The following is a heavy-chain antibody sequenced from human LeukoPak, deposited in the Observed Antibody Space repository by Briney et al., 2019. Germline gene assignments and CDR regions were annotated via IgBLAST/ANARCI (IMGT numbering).Heavy chain of an antibody. CDR1: GFDFGDHA. J-gene: IGHJ4*02. D-gene: IGHD3-22*01. CDR2: INWDSSSM. Sequence: PGGSLRLSCETSGFDFGDHAMHWVRQAPGKGLEWISRINWDSSSMTYADSVRGRFTISRDNAKNSLSLQMNSLRVEDTAFYYCARDMSYDSSGANFDFWGQGTLVTVSS. V-gene: IGHV3-9*01. CDR3: ARDMSYDSSGANFDF.